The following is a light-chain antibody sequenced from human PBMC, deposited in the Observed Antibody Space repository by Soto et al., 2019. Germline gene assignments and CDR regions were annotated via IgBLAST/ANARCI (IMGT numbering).Light chain of an antibody. Sequence: QSAPTQPASVSGSPGQSITISCTGTSSDVGDYNYVSWYQQHPGKAPKLMLYDVSNRPSGISNRFSGSKSGNTASLTISGLHADDQADYYISSFIRRISLFGAGTK. J-gene: IGLJ1*01. V-gene: IGLV2-14*01. CDR1: SSDVGDYNY. CDR2: DVS. CDR3: SSFIRRISL.